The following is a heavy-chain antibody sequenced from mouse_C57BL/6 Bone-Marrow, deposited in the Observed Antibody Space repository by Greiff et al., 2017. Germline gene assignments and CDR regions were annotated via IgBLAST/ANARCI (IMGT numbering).Heavy chain of an antibody. CDR3: ARQGYYFDY. J-gene: IGHJ2*01. CDR2: ISSGSSTI. Sequence: EVKVVESGGGLVKPGGSLKLSCAASGFTFSDYGMHWVRQAPEKGLAWVAYISSGSSTIYYADTVKGRFTISRDNAKNTLFLQMTSLRSEDTAMYYCARQGYYFDYWGQGTTLTVSS. V-gene: IGHV5-17*01. CDR1: GFTFSDYG.